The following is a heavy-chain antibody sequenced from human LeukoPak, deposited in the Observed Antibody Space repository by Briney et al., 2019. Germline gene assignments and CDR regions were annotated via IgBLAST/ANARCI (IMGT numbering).Heavy chain of an antibody. CDR3: ASEIIAAAGVDY. CDR2: IYYSGST. V-gene: IGHV4-59*01. Sequence: SETLSLTCTVSGGSISSYYWSWIRQPPGKGLEWIGYIYYSGSTSYNPSLKSRVTISVDTSKNQFSLKLSSVTAADTAVYYCASEIIAAAGVDYWGQGTLVTVPS. CDR1: GGSISSYY. D-gene: IGHD6-13*01. J-gene: IGHJ4*02.